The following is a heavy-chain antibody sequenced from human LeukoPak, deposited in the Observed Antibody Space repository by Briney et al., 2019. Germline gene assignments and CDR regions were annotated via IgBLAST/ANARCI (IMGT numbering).Heavy chain of an antibody. J-gene: IGHJ5*02. D-gene: IGHD4-17*01. CDR2: ISYDGSNK. Sequence: GGSLRLSCAASGFTFSSYAMHWVRQAPGKGLEWVAVISYDGSNKYYADSVKGRFTISRDNSKNTLYLQMNSPRAEDTAVYYCARDPRGLNDYGDLWGQGTLVTVSS. CDR1: GFTFSSYA. CDR3: ARDPRGLNDYGDL. V-gene: IGHV3-30-3*01.